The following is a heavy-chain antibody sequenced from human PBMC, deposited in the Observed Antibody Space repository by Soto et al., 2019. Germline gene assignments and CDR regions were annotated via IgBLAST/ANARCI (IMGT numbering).Heavy chain of an antibody. CDR1: GYTLTDYK. CDR3: ATWVDYGDYEGFDF. Sequence: QVQLLQSGAEVKEPGASVKVSCKTSGYTLTDYKLHWVRQAPGQGLEWMGWVDPNGGGTNSAQKFQGSVTMTRDTSITTAYLELSRLTPNDTATYFCATWVDYGDYEGFDFWGQGTLVTVSS. D-gene: IGHD4-17*01. J-gene: IGHJ4*02. CDR2: VDPNGGGT. V-gene: IGHV1-2*04.